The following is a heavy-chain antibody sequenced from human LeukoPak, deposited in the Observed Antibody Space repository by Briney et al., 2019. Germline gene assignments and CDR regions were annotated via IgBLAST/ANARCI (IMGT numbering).Heavy chain of an antibody. D-gene: IGHD1-20*01. V-gene: IGHV5-51*01. CDR2: IYPGDSDT. J-gene: IGHJ6*03. CDR3: ARHLGGYNWNDLADMDV. Sequence: GESLKISCKGSGYSFTSYWIGWVRQMPGKGLEWMGIIYPGDSDTRYSPSFQGQVTISADKSISTAYLQWSSLKASDTAMYYCARHLGGYNWNDLADMDVWGKGTTVTVSS. CDR1: GYSFTSYW.